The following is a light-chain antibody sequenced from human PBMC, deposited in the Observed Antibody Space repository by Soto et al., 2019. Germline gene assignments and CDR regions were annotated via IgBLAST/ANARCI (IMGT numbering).Light chain of an antibody. Sequence: QSALTQPASVSGSPGQSISISCTGTSSDVGGYNYVSWYQQHPGKAPKLIIYEVTNRPSGVSNRFSGSKSDSTASLTIAGLQSEDEAEYYCSSFTSSSTRVFGTGTKVTV. J-gene: IGLJ1*01. V-gene: IGLV2-14*03. CDR3: SSFTSSSTRV. CDR1: SSDVGGYNY. CDR2: EVT.